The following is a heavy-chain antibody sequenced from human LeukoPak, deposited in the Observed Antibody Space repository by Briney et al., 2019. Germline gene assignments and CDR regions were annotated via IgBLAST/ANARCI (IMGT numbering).Heavy chain of an antibody. CDR2: IYYSGST. Sequence: SETLSLTCAVYGGSFSGFYWSWIRQPPGKGLEWIGDIYYSGSTNYNPSLKSRVTISVDTSKNQFSLRLSSVTAADTAVYYSARLASGSYGPLTPFDYWGQGTLVTVSS. J-gene: IGHJ4*02. D-gene: IGHD1-26*01. CDR3: ARLASGSYGPLTPFDY. V-gene: IGHV4-59*08. CDR1: GGSFSGFY.